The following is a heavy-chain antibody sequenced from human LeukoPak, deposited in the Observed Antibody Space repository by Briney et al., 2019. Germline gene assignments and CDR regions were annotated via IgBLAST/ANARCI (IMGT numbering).Heavy chain of an antibody. J-gene: IGHJ4*02. CDR3: ARENSSSWTPIDY. CDR2: INPSGGST. CDR1: GYTFTSYY. Sequence: ASVKVSCKASGYTFTSYYMHWVRQAPGQGLEWMGIINPSGGSTSCAQKFQGRVTMTRDMSTSTVYMELSSLRFEDTAVYYCARENSSSWTPIDYWGQGTLVTVSS. V-gene: IGHV1-46*01. D-gene: IGHD6-13*01.